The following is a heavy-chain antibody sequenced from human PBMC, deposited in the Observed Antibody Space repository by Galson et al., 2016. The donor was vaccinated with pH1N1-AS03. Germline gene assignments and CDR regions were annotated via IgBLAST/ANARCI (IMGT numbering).Heavy chain of an antibody. D-gene: IGHD1-14*01. V-gene: IGHV1-46*01. CDR1: GYTFTSYY. J-gene: IGHJ6*02. Sequence: VKVSCKASGYTFTSYYIHWVRQAPGQGLEWMGIINPSDGNTNYAQRFQGRVTMTRDTSTSTAYMELSILRSDDTAVYYCARVSAGLTGYYYAMDVWGQGTTVTVSS. CDR2: INPSDGNT. CDR3: ARVSAGLTGYYYAMDV.